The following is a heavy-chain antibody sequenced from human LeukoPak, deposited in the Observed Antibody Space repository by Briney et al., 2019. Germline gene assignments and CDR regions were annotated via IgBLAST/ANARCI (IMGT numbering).Heavy chain of an antibody. D-gene: IGHD2-2*01. V-gene: IGHV1-2*02. CDR1: GYTFTGYY. CDR2: INPNSGGT. CDR3: AGGPYCSSTSCYYLY. Sequence: ASVKVSCKASGYTFTGYYMHWVRQAPGQGLEWMGWINPNSGGTNYAQKFQGSVTMTRDTSISTAYMELSRPRSDDTAVYYCAGGPYCSSTSCYYLYWGQGVLVTVSS. J-gene: IGHJ4*02.